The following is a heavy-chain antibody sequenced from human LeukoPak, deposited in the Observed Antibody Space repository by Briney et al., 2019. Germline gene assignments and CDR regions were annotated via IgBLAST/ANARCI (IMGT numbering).Heavy chain of an antibody. CDR1: GFTFSSYA. V-gene: IGHV3-74*01. J-gene: IGHJ3*02. D-gene: IGHD3-10*01. CDR2: INSDGSST. CDR3: ARDGGYGSGSYRSDAFDI. Sequence: GGSLRLSCAASGFTFSSYAMSWVRQAPGKGLVWVSRINSDGSSTSYADSVKGRFTISRDNAKNTLYPQMNSLRAEDTAVYYCARDGGYGSGSYRSDAFDIWGQGTMVTVSS.